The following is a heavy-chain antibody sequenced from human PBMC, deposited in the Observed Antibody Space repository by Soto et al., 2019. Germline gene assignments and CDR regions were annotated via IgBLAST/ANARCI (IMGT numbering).Heavy chain of an antibody. V-gene: IGHV3-23*01. Sequence: EVQLLESGGGLVQPGGSLRLSCAASGFTFSSYAMSWVRQAPGKGLEWVSGISGSGGSTYYADSVKGRFTISRDNSKNTLYLQMNRLRAEDTAVYYCAKGFGGRWIPLWLPGAFEFLGQGTMVTVSS. CDR3: AKGFGGRWIPLWLPGAFEF. J-gene: IGHJ3*01. D-gene: IGHD5-18*01. CDR2: ISGSGGST. CDR1: GFTFSSYA.